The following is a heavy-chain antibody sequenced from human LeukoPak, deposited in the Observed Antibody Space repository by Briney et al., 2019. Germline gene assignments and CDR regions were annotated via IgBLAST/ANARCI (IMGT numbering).Heavy chain of an antibody. V-gene: IGHV3-23*01. CDR2: ISVSRVTT. Sequence: GGSLRLSCAASGFTFSSYGMSWVRQAPGKGMEWVSPISVSRVTTHYAASLHPRFTISKDNSNNTLYLQMNSPRAEDTALYYCANTYYCGQGTLVTVSS. CDR3: ANTYY. J-gene: IGHJ4*02. CDR1: GFTFSSYG.